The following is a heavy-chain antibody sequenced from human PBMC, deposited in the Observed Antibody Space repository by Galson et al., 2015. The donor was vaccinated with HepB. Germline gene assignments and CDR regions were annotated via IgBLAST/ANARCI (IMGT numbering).Heavy chain of an antibody. J-gene: IGHJ4*02. Sequence: SVKVSCKASGYTFTSYYMHWVRQAPGQGLEWMGIINPNGGSTSYAQRFQGRVTMTRDTSTSTVYMELSSLRSEDTAVYYCARVRDCSGGSCYSVDYWGQGTLVTVSS. CDR1: GYTFTSYY. D-gene: IGHD2-15*01. CDR2: INPNGGST. CDR3: ARVRDCSGGSCYSVDY. V-gene: IGHV1-46*01.